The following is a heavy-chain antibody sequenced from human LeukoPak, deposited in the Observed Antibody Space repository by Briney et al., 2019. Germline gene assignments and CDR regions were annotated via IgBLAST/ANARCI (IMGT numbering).Heavy chain of an antibody. CDR1: GGSISSYY. CDR2: IFYSGST. J-gene: IGHJ5*02. Sequence: WETLSLTCIVSGGSISSYYWSWIRQPPGKGLDWIGNIFYSGSTNYNPSFKSRVTISVDTSKNQLSLKLRSVTAADTAVYYCATGLTLFDPWGQGTLVTVSP. V-gene: IGHV4-59*01. D-gene: IGHD1-20*01. CDR3: ATGLTLFDP.